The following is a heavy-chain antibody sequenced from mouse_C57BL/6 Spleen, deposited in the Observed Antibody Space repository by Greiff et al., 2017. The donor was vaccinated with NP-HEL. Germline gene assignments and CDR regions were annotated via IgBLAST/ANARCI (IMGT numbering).Heavy chain of an antibody. V-gene: IGHV1-26*01. CDR3: ARESYYGSSPWFAY. J-gene: IGHJ3*01. CDR2: INPNNGGT. CDR1: GYTFTDYY. Sequence: EVQLQQSGPELVKPGASVKISRKASGYTFTDYYMNWVKQSHGKSLEWIGDINPNNGGTSYNQKFKGKATLTVDKSSSTAYMELRSLTSEDSAVYYCARESYYGSSPWFAYWGQGTLVTVSA. D-gene: IGHD1-1*01.